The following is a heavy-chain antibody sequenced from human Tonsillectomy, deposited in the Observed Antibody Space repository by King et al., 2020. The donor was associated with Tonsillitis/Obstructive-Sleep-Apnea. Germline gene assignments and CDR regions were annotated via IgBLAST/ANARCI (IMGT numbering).Heavy chain of an antibody. D-gene: IGHD6-13*01. CDR3: TRDPEDIAAADY. Sequence: VQLVEAGGGLVKPGRSLRLSCTASGFTFGDYAMSLFRQAPGKGLGWVGFIRSKAYGGTTEYAASVKGRFTISRDDSKSIAYLQMNSLKTEDTAVYYCTRDPEDIAAADYWGQGTLVTVSS. CDR1: GFTFGDYA. V-gene: IGHV3-49*05. CDR2: IRSKAYGGTT. J-gene: IGHJ4*02.